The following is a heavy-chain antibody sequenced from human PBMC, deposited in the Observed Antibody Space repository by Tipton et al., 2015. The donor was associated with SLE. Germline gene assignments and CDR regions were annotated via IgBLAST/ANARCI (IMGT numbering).Heavy chain of an antibody. CDR3: ARASVAGYWYFDL. D-gene: IGHD6-19*01. CDR1: GGSFSGYY. Sequence: TLSLTCAVYGGSFSGYYWSWIRQPPGKGLEWIGYIYYSGSTNYNPSLKSRVTISIDTSKNQFSLKLSSVTAADTAVYYCARASVAGYWYFDLWGRGTLVTVSS. J-gene: IGHJ2*01. CDR2: IYYSGST. V-gene: IGHV4-59*08.